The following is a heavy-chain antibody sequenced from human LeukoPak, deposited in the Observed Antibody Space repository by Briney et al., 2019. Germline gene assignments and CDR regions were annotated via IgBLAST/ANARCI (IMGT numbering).Heavy chain of an antibody. CDR2: INPNSGGT. CDR3: ARVPGSGSFVLFDY. V-gene: IGHV1-2*02. Sequence: ASVKVSCEASGYTFTGYYMHWVRQAPGQGLEWMGWINPNSGGTNYAQKFQGRVTMTRDTSISTAYMELSRLRSDDTAVYYCARVPGSGSFVLFDYWGQGTLVTVSS. D-gene: IGHD3-10*01. J-gene: IGHJ4*02. CDR1: GYTFTGYY.